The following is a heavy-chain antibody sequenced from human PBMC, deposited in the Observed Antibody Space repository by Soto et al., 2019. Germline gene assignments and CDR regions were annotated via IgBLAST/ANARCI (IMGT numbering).Heavy chain of an antibody. CDR1: GGSISSYY. J-gene: IGHJ3*02. CDR3: ASKLVYCSGGSCPGTFDI. D-gene: IGHD2-15*01. CDR2: IYYSGST. V-gene: IGHV4-59*01. Sequence: SETLSLTCTVSGGSISSYYWSWIRQPPGKGLEWIGYIYYSGSTNYNPSLKSRVTISVDTSKNQFSLKLSSVTAADTAVYYCASKLVYCSGGSCPGTFDICGQGTIVLVSS.